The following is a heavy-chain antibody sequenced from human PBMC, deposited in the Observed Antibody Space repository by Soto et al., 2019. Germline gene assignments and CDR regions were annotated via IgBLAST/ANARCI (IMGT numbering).Heavy chain of an antibody. V-gene: IGHV3-66*01. CDR3: ARGRPGRGTDCCPIEY. J-gene: IGHJ4*02. Sequence: EVQLVESGGGLVQPGGPLEPSGPALGFTVIATSMSWAGRPQGKGLESVSFIYSGGTTYYADSVKGRFTISRDSSKNTVFLQMNSLRAEDTAVYYCARGRPGRGTDCCPIEYWGQGILVIVSS. CDR1: GFTVIATS. CDR2: IYSGGTT. D-gene: IGHD2-21*02.